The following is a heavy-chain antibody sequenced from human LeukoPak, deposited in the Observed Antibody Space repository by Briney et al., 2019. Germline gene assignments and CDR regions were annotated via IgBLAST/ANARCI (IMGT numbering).Heavy chain of an antibody. V-gene: IGHV3-30*18. CDR2: ISYDGSNK. CDR1: GFTFCSYG. J-gene: IGHJ4*02. D-gene: IGHD3-3*01. CDR3: AKDRGITIFGVVNYFDY. Sequence: GGSLRLSCAASGFTFCSYGMHWVRQAPGKGLEWVAVISYDGSNKYYADSVKGRFTISRDNSKNTLYLQMNSLRAEDTAVYYCAKDRGITIFGVVNYFDYWGQGTLVTVSS.